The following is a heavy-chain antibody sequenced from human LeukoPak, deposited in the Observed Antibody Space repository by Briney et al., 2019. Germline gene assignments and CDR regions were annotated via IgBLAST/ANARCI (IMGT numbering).Heavy chain of an antibody. V-gene: IGHV1-69*05. J-gene: IGHJ4*02. CDR2: LIPVFGVT. Sequence: SVKVSCKASGSTFSSHAISWVRRAPGQGLEWMGGLIPVFGVTNYAQKFQGRVTITTDESTTTGYLELRNLRSDDTAVYYCARGKSGYDYGLDSWGQGALVIVSS. CDR3: ARGKSGYDYGLDS. D-gene: IGHD5-12*01. CDR1: GSTFSSHA.